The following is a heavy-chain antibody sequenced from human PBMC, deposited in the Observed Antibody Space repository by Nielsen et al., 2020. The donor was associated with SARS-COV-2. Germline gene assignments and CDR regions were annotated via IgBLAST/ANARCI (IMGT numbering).Heavy chain of an antibody. J-gene: IGHJ5*02. CDR2: IIPILGIA. CDR1: GGTFSSYA. Sequence: SVKVFCKASGGTFSSYAISWVRQAPGQGLEWMGRIIPILGIANYAQKFQGRVTITADKSTSTAYMELSSLRSEDTAVYYCARGTYYYDSRIPPYNWFDPWGQGTLVTVSS. CDR3: ARGTYYYDSRIPPYNWFDP. V-gene: IGHV1-69*04. D-gene: IGHD3-22*01.